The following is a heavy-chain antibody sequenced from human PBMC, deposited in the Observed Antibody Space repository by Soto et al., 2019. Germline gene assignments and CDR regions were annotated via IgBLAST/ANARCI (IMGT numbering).Heavy chain of an antibody. J-gene: IGHJ6*02. CDR1: GFTVSSNY. V-gene: IGHV3-53*05. CDR2: IYSGGST. D-gene: IGHD6-13*01. CDR3: ARGRSSWYEENYYYCGMDV. Sequence: EVQLVETGGGLIQPGGSLRLSCAASGFTVSSNYMSWVRQAPGKGLEWVSVIYSGGSTYYADSVKGRFTISRDNSKNTRYLQMNSLRAEDTAVYYCARGRSSWYEENYYYCGMDVWGQGTTVTVSS.